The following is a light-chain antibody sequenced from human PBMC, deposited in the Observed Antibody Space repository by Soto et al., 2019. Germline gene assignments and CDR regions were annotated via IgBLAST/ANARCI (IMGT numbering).Light chain of an antibody. CDR2: GNS. CDR1: SSNIGAGYD. CDR3: QSYDSSLSGNWV. V-gene: IGLV1-40*01. J-gene: IGLJ3*02. Sequence: QSALTQPPSVSGAPGQRVTISCTGSSSNIGAGYDVHWYQQLPGTAPKLLIYGNSNRPSGVPDRFSGSKSGTSASLAITGLQAEDEADYYCQSYDSSLSGNWVFGGGTKVTVL.